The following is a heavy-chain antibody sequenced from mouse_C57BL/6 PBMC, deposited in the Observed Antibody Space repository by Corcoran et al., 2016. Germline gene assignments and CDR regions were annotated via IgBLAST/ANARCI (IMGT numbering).Heavy chain of an antibody. CDR2: INPNNGGT. V-gene: IGHV1-26*01. J-gene: IGHJ2*01. D-gene: IGHD2-12*01. CDR1: GYTFTDYY. CDR3: ARPNADRYPFDY. Sequence: EVQLQQSGPELVKPGASVKISCKASGYTFTDYYMNWVKQSHGKSLEWIGDINPNNGGTSYNQKFKGKATLTVDKSSSTAYMELRSLTSEDSAVYYCARPNADRYPFDYWGQGTTLTVSS.